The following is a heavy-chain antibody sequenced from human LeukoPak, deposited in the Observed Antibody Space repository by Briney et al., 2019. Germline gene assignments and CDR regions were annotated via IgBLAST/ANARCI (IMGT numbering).Heavy chain of an antibody. Sequence: PGGSLRLSCAASGLTFSNYWMHWVRQVSGKGLVWVSGINSDGSFTSYADSVKGRFTISRDNAKNTLYLQMNSLRAEDTALYYCARGSSDWYGIDYWGQGILVPVSS. J-gene: IGHJ4*02. CDR3: ARGSSDWYGIDY. V-gene: IGHV3-74*01. D-gene: IGHD6-19*01. CDR1: GLTFSNYW. CDR2: INSDGSFT.